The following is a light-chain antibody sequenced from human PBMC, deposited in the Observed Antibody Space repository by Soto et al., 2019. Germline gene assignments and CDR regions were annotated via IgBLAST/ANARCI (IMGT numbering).Light chain of an antibody. CDR2: DVS. CDR3: NSYTSSSTYV. CDR1: SSDVDGYNY. V-gene: IGLV2-14*01. J-gene: IGLJ1*01. Sequence: QSALTQPASVSGSPGQSITISCTGTSSDVDGYNYVSWYQQHPGKAPKLMIYDVSNRPSGVSNRFSGSKSGNTASLTISGLQAEDEADYYCNSYTSSSTYVFGTGTKLTVL.